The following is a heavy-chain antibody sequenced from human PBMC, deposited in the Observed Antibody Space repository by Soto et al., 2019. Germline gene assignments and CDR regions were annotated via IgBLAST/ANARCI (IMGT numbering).Heavy chain of an antibody. CDR1: GGTFSSYA. CDR3: ARHYICRGGDCYYYGMDV. J-gene: IGHJ6*02. V-gene: IGHV1-69*06. CDR2: IIPIFGTA. Sequence: SVKVSCKASGGTFSSYAISWVRQAPGQGLEWMGGIIPIFGTANYAQKFQGRVTITADKSTSTAYLQWSSLRASDAAIYYCARHYICRGGDCYYYGMDVWGQGTTVTVSS. D-gene: IGHD3-16*01.